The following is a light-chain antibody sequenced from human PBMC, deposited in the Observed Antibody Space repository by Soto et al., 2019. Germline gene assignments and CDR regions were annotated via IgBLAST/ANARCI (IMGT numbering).Light chain of an antibody. CDR1: SSDVGGYNS. J-gene: IGLJ1*01. V-gene: IGLV2-14*01. CDR3: SSYTSSITRV. CDR2: DVS. Sequence: QSVLTQPASVSGSPGQSITISCTGTSSDVGGYNSVSWYQQHPGKAPKLMIYDVSNRPSGVSNRFSGSKSGNTASLTISGLQAEDEADYYCSSYTSSITRVFGTGTKLTVL.